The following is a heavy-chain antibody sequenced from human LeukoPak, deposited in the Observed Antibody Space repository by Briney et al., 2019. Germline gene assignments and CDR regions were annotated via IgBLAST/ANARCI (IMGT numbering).Heavy chain of an antibody. Sequence: ASVKVSCKASGYTFTSYDINWVRQATGQGLEWMGWMNPNSGNTGYAQKFQGRVTMTRNTSISTAYMELSSLRSEDTAVYYCAGGRIPRVSSGWYGTPGNWFDPWGQGTLVTVSS. CDR2: MNPNSGNT. CDR3: AGGRIPRVSSGWYGTPGNWFDP. CDR1: GYTFTSYD. D-gene: IGHD6-19*01. V-gene: IGHV1-8*01. J-gene: IGHJ5*02.